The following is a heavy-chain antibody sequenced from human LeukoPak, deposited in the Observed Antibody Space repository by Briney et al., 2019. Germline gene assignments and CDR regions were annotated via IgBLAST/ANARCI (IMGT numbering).Heavy chain of an antibody. V-gene: IGHV4-59*01. D-gene: IGHD3-10*01. Sequence: SETLSLTCTASGGSISSYYWSWIRQPPGKGLEWIWDIYYSGSTNYNPSLKSRVTISVDTSKNQFSLKLSSVTAADTAVYYCAGSQYNYGSDLYYFDYWGQGTLVTVSS. CDR2: IYYSGST. J-gene: IGHJ4*02. CDR1: GGSISSYY. CDR3: AGSQYNYGSDLYYFDY.